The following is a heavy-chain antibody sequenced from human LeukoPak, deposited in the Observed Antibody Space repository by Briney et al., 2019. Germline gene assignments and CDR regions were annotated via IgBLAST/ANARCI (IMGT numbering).Heavy chain of an antibody. CDR2: ISWNSGSI. J-gene: IGHJ6*03. D-gene: IGHD4/OR15-4a*01. V-gene: IGHV3-9*01. CDR1: GFTFDDYA. CDR3: AKVLPLTFYYMDV. Sequence: GGSLRLSCAASGFTFDDYAMHWVRQAPGKGLEWVSGISWNSGSIGYADSVKVRFIISRDYAKNSLYLEMNSLRAEDTALYYCAKVLPLTFYYMDVWGKGTTVTVSS.